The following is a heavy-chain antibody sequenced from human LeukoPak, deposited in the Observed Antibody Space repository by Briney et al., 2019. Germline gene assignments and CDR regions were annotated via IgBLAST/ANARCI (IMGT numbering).Heavy chain of an antibody. CDR3: AKEGYSRGYYSYYYMDV. CDR2: ISYDGSNK. V-gene: IGHV3-30*04. CDR1: GFTFSSYA. Sequence: GRSLRLSCAASGFTFSSYAMHWVRQPPGKGLEWVAVISYDGSNKYYADSVKGRFTISRDNSKNTLYLQMNSLRAEDTAVYYCAKEGYSRGYYSYYYMDVWGKGTTVTVSS. D-gene: IGHD6-13*01. J-gene: IGHJ6*03.